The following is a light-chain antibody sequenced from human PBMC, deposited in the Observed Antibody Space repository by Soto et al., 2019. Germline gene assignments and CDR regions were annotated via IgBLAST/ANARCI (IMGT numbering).Light chain of an antibody. V-gene: IGKV3-15*01. CDR3: QEYNYWHPIT. CDR2: GAS. J-gene: IGKJ4*01. CDR1: QNIGNK. Sequence: IVMTQSPGTLSVSPGERATLSCRASQNIGNKVGWYQQKPGQAPRLLTYGASTRANGIQVRFSGSGSGTEFTLTLTSLHSEDSAVDYCQEYNYWHPITFGGGTKVESK.